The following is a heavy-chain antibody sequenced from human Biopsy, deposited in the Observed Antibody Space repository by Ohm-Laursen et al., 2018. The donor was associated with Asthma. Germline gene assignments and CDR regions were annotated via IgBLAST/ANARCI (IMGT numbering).Heavy chain of an antibody. J-gene: IGHJ3*01. D-gene: IGHD3-9*01. CDR1: GCNFLSFY. V-gene: IGHV1-3*04. CDR3: ARTYYDFLTGQVKDVFGV. Sequence: GASVKVSCKASGCNFLSFYIHWVRQAPGHRPGLMGWGNTGKGDTKYSQKFQGRVTITRDTSASTAYMELRSLRSEDTATYYCARTYYDFLTGQVKDVFGVWGQGTMVTVSS. CDR2: GNTGKGDT.